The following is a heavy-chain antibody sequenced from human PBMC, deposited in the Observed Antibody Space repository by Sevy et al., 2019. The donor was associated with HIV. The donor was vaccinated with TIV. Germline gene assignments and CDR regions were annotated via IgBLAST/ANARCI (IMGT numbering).Heavy chain of an antibody. CDR3: VRDDRDGYFDY. CDR1: GYTFTGYY. CDR2: INPDSGGP. Sequence: ASVKVSCKASGYTFTGYYMHWVRQAPGQGLEWMGWINPDSGGPNYAQKFQGRVTLTRDTSISTAYMELSRLKSDDTAVYYCVRDDRDGYFDYWGQGTLVTVSS. J-gene: IGHJ4*02. V-gene: IGHV1-2*02.